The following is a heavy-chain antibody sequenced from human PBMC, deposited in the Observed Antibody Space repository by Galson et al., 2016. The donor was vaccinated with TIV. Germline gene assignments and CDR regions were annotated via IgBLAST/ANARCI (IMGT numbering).Heavy chain of an antibody. D-gene: IGHD5-18*01. CDR3: ANAKSWDTRPLSSDY. CDR2: IRGSAGST. Sequence: SLRLSCAASGFTFSSSAMTWVRQAPGKGLEWVSTIRGSAGSTYYAASVKGRFTISRDNSKNSLSLQMNSLRAEDTAVYFCANAKSWDTRPLSSDYWGQGTLVSGSS. V-gene: IGHV3-23*01. J-gene: IGHJ4*02. CDR1: GFTFSSSA.